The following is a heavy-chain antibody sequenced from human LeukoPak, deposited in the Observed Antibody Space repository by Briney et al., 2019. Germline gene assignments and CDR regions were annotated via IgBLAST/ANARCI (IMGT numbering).Heavy chain of an antibody. CDR2: INPNNGGT. D-gene: IGHD3-9*01. J-gene: IGHJ3*02. V-gene: IGHV1-2*02. Sequence: GASVKVSCKASGYTFTGYYMHWVRQAPGQGLEWMGWINPNNGGTNYAQRFQGRVTMTRDTSISTAYMELSRLRSDDTAVYYCASGDGVYDILTGYSFAEAFDIWGQGTMVTVSS. CDR1: GYTFTGYY. CDR3: ASGDGVYDILTGYSFAEAFDI.